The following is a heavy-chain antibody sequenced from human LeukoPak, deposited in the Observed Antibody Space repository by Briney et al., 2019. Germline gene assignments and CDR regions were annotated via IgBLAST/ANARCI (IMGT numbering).Heavy chain of an antibody. CDR2: IKEDGSTK. Sequence: SGGSLGLSGAASGFTFTNYWMSWVRQAPGKGLEWVANIKEDGSTKYYVDSVKGRFTISRANAKNSVYLQISSLRVEDTAVYYCARIGYSSSSYDYWGQGTLVTVSS. CDR1: GFTFTNYW. V-gene: IGHV3-7*01. J-gene: IGHJ4*02. CDR3: ARIGYSSSSYDY. D-gene: IGHD6-6*01.